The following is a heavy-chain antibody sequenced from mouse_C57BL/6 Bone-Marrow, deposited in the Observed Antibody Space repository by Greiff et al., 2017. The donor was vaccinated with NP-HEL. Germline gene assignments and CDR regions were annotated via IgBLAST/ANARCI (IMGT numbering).Heavy chain of an antibody. CDR1: GYTFTDHT. J-gene: IGHJ3*01. Sequence: VQVVESDAELVKPGASVKISCKVSGYTFTDHTIHWMKQRPEQGLEWIGYIYPRDGSTKYNEKFKGKATLTADKSSSTAYMQLNSLTSEDSAVYFCATYYGNPWFAYWGQGTLVTVSA. D-gene: IGHD2-10*01. CDR3: ATYYGNPWFAY. V-gene: IGHV1-78*01. CDR2: IYPRDGST.